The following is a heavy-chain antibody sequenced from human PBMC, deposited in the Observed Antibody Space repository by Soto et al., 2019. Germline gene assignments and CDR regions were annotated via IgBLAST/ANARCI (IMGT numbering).Heavy chain of an antibody. J-gene: IGHJ1*01. V-gene: IGHV3-7*01. Sequence: GGSLRLSCAASGFTFSSYWMSWVRQAPGKGLEWVANIKQDGSEKYYVDSVKGRFTISRDNAKNSLYLQMNSLRAEDTAVYYCARYIRAYGSKYFQHWGQGTLVTVSS. CDR3: ARYIRAYGSKYFQH. CDR1: GFTFSSYW. D-gene: IGHD3-10*02. CDR2: IKQDGSEK.